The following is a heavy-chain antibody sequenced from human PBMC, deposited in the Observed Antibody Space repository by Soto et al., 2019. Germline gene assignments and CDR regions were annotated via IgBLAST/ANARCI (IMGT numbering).Heavy chain of an antibody. CDR3: AKMPDGVNSNSPYC. D-gene: IGHD4-4*01. V-gene: IGHV3-23*01. J-gene: IGHJ4*02. CDR1: GFPFSNYA. CDR2: TGGGIGP. Sequence: EVQLLESGGGLVQPGESLKLACAASGFPFSNYAMSWVRQAPGKGLEWVSTTGGGIGPYYADSVKGRFTISRDNSKNTLYLQMNSLRAEDTAIYCCAKMPDGVNSNSPYCWGPGTLVTVSS.